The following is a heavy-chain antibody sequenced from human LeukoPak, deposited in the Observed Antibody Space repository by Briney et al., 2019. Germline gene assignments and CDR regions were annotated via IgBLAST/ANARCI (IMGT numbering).Heavy chain of an antibody. CDR2: IYSGGST. V-gene: IGHV3-66*01. J-gene: IGHJ3*02. CDR1: GFTFSNAW. CDR3: AREGSDIVATGTAFDI. Sequence: PGGSLRLSCAASGFTFSNAWMSWVRQAPGKGLEWVSVIYSGGSTYYADSVKGRFTISRDNSKNTLYLQMNSLRAEDTAVYYCAREGSDIVATGTAFDIWGQGTMVTVSS. D-gene: IGHD5-12*01.